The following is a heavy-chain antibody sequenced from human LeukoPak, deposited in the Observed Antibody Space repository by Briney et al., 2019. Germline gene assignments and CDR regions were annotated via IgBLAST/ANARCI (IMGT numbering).Heavy chain of an antibody. CDR2: MNPNSGNT. J-gene: IGHJ4*02. Sequence: GASVKVSCRPSGYTFTTYDISWVRQATGQGLEWMGWMNPNSGNTGYAQKFQGRVTMTRNTSMSTAYMELNSLRSEDTAVYYCARVVLTGDGSGSYPDYWGQGPLVTVSS. CDR3: ARVVLTGDGSGSYPDY. V-gene: IGHV1-8*01. D-gene: IGHD3-10*01. CDR1: GYTFTTYD.